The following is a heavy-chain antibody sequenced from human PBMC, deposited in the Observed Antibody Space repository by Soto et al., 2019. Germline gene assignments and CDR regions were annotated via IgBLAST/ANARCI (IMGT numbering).Heavy chain of an antibody. CDR2: INPSGGST. J-gene: IGHJ4*02. V-gene: IGHV1-46*01. D-gene: IGHD1-20*01. CDR1: GYTFTSYY. Sequence: SVKVSCKASGYTFTSYYMHWVRQAPGQGLEWMGIINPSGGSTSYAQKFQGRVTMTRDTSTSTVYMELSSLRSEDTAVYYCARNLDSSSWYNWNDGGSDYFDYWGQGTLVTVSS. CDR3: ARNLDSSSWYNWNDGGSDYFDY.